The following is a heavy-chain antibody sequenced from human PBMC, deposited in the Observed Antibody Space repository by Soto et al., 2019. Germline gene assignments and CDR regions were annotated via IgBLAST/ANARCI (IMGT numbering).Heavy chain of an antibody. J-gene: IGHJ4*02. CDR3: ARGRASGSYYLLDY. CDR1: GNTFTSYD. D-gene: IGHD3-10*01. V-gene: IGHV1-8*01. Sequence: RASVKVSCKASGNTFTSYDINWVRQATGHGLEWMGWINPNSGNIGYAQKFQGRVTMTRDTAIRTAYMEVSRLRSDDTAVYYCARGRASGSYYLLDYWGQGTSVTVSS. CDR2: INPNSGNI.